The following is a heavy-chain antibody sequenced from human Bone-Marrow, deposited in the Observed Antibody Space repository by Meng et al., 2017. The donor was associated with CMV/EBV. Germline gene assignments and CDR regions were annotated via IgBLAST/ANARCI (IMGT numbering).Heavy chain of an antibody. CDR1: GFTVSSNY. J-gene: IGHJ4*02. Sequence: GESLKISCAASGFTVSSNYMSWVRQAPGKGLEWVSVIYSGGSTYYADSVKGRFTISRDNSKNTLYLQMNSLRVEDTAMYYCTKLRSSSGYYESDFDYWGQGTLVTVSS. CDR3: TKLRSSSGYYESDFDY. D-gene: IGHD3-22*01. CDR2: IYSGGST. V-gene: IGHV3-53*01.